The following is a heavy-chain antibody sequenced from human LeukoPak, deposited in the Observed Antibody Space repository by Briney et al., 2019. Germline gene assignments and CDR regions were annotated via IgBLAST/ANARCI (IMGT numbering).Heavy chain of an antibody. CDR2: IYYSGST. Sequence: SETLSLTCTVSGGSISSYYWNWIRHPPGKGLEWIGYIYYSGSTNYNPSLKSRVTISVDTSKNQFSLKLSSVTAADTALYYCARVRCSSTNCYSRGAFDIWGQGTMVTVSS. V-gene: IGHV4-59*01. CDR3: ARVRCSSTNCYSRGAFDI. CDR1: GGSISSYY. J-gene: IGHJ3*02. D-gene: IGHD2-2*01.